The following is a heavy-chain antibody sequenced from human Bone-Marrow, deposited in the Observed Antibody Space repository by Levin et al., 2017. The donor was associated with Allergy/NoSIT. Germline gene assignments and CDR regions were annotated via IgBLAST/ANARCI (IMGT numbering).Heavy chain of an antibody. CDR1: GGSISSYY. Sequence: SETLSLTCTVSGGSISSYYWSWIRQPPGKGLEWIGYIYYSGSTNYNPSLKSRVTISVDTSKNQFSLKLSSVTAADTAVYYCARSPEYYYDSSGKGLDYWGQGTLVTVSS. D-gene: IGHD3-22*01. J-gene: IGHJ4*02. V-gene: IGHV4-59*08. CDR2: IYYSGST. CDR3: ARSPEYYYDSSGKGLDY.